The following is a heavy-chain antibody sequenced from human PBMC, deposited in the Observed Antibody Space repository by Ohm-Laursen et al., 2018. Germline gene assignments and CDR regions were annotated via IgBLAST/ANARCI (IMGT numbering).Heavy chain of an antibody. D-gene: IGHD6-19*01. J-gene: IGHJ4*02. Sequence: SDTLSLTCAVSGYSISSGYYWGWIRQPPGKGLEWIGSIYHSGSTYYNPSLKSRVTISVDTSKNQFSLKLSSVTAADTAVYYCARGAVAGTFDYWGQGTLVTVSS. CDR3: ARGAVAGTFDY. V-gene: IGHV4-38-2*01. CDR1: GYSISSGYY. CDR2: IYHSGST.